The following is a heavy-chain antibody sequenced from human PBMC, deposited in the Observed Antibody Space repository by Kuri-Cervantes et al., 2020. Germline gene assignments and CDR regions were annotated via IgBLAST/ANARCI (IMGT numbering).Heavy chain of an antibody. Sequence: SETLSLTCTVSGGSISGTYYWSWIRQHPGKGLEWIGYIYYSGSTYYNPSLKSLVTISVDTSKNQFSLKLSSVTAADTAVYYCAREGYYSDSRTYHPHTIDYWGQGTLVTVSS. CDR3: AREGYYSDSRTYHPHTIDY. D-gene: IGHD3-22*01. J-gene: IGHJ4*02. CDR2: IYYSGST. V-gene: IGHV4-31*01. CDR1: GGSISGTYY.